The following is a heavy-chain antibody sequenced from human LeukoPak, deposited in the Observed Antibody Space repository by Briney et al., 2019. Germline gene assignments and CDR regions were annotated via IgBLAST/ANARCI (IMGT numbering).Heavy chain of an antibody. D-gene: IGHD5-12*01. CDR3: ARDAATIPYNWFDP. CDR1: GFTVSSYG. CDR2: VYSDGVT. J-gene: IGHJ5*02. Sequence: PGGSLRLSCAASGFTVSSYGMSWVRQAPGKGPEWVSLVYSDGVTRYADSVKGRFTISRDNSKNTLYLQMNSLRAEDTAVYYCARDAATIPYNWFDPWGQGTLVTVSS. V-gene: IGHV3-66*01.